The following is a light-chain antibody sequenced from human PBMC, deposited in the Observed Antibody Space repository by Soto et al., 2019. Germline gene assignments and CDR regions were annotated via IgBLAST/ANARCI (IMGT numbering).Light chain of an antibody. Sequence: EIVLTQSPATLSLSPGERATLSCRASQRVAGSFLAWYQQKPGQAPRLLIYGASTRATGIPDRFSGSGSGTDFTLTISRLETEDLAVYYCQQYGPSSFTFGPGSKVDI. V-gene: IGKV3-20*01. J-gene: IGKJ3*01. CDR3: QQYGPSSFT. CDR2: GAS. CDR1: QRVAGSF.